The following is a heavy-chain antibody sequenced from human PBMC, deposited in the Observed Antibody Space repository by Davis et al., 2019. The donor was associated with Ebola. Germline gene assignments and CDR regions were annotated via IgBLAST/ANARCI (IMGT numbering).Heavy chain of an antibody. Sequence: GGSLRLPCAASGFTFSSYAMHWVRQAPGKGLEWVAVISYDGSNKYYADSVKGRFTISRDNAKNSLFLQMNSLRAEDTAIYYCARARYSDYWGQGTLVTVSS. CDR2: ISYDGSNK. V-gene: IGHV3-30-3*01. D-gene: IGHD2-15*01. CDR3: ARARYSDY. CDR1: GFTFSSYA. J-gene: IGHJ4*02.